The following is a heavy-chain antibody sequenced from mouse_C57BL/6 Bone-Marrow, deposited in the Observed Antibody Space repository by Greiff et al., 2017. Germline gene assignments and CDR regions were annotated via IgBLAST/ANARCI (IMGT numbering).Heavy chain of an antibody. J-gene: IGHJ3*01. D-gene: IGHD1-1*01. CDR3: AREGYFYGSTWFAY. CDR2: IDPSDSYT. CDR1: GYTFTSYW. V-gene: IGHV1-59*01. Sequence: QVQLQQPGAELVRPGTSVKLSCKASGYTFTSYWMHWVKQRPGQGLEWIGVIDPSDSYTNYNPKFKGKATLTVDTSSSTAYMQLSSLTSEDSAVYYCAREGYFYGSTWFAYWGQGALVTVSA.